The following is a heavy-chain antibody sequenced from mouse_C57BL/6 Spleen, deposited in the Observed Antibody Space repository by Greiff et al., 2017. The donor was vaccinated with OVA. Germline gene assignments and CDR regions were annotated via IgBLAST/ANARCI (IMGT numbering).Heavy chain of an antibody. CDR2: IYPGSGST. V-gene: IGHV1-55*01. CDR1: GYTFTSYW. J-gene: IGHJ2*01. D-gene: IGHD2-3*01. Sequence: QVHVKQPGAELVKPGASVKMSCKASGYTFTSYWITWVKQRPGQGLEWIGDIYPGSGSTNYNEKFKSKATLTVDTSSSTAYMQLSSLTSEDSAVYYCARSPLDGYFVYYFDYWGQGTTLTVSS. CDR3: ARSPLDGYFVYYFDY.